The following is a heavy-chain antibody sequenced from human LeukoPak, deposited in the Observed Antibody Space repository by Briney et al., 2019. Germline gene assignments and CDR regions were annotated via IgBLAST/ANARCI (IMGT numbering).Heavy chain of an antibody. CDR3: ARDVEYSSERFNY. CDR1: GYTFTGYY. J-gene: IGHJ4*02. CDR2: INPNSGGT. Sequence: ASVKVSCKASGYTFTGYYLHWVRQAPGQGLEWMGWINPNSGGTNYAQRFQGRVTMTRDTSISTAYMELSRLRSDDTAVYYCARDVEYSSERFNYWGQGTLVTVSS. V-gene: IGHV1-2*02. D-gene: IGHD6-19*01.